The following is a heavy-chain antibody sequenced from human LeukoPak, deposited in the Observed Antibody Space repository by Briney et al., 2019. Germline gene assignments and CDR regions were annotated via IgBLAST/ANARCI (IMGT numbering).Heavy chain of an antibody. CDR2: INPSGGST. CDR3: ARVGDCSSTSCYADNLDY. CDR1: GYTFTTYY. Sequence: ASVKVSCKASGYTFTTYYIHWVRQAPGQGLEWMGIINPSGGSTSYAQKFQGRVTMTRDTSTSTVYMELSSLRSEDTAVYYCARVGDCSSTSCYADNLDYWGQGTLVTVSS. J-gene: IGHJ4*02. D-gene: IGHD2-2*01. V-gene: IGHV1-46*01.